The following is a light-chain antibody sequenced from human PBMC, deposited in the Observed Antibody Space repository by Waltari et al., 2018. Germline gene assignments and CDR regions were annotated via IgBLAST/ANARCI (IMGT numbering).Light chain of an antibody. CDR1: QSISSY. Sequence: DIPMTQSPSSLSASVGDRDPITCRASQSISSYLNWYQQKPGKAPKLLIYAASSLQSGVPSRFSGSGSGTDFTLTISSLQPEDFATYYCQQSYSTPYTFGQGTKLEIK. CDR3: QQSYSTPYT. V-gene: IGKV1-39*01. CDR2: AAS. J-gene: IGKJ2*01.